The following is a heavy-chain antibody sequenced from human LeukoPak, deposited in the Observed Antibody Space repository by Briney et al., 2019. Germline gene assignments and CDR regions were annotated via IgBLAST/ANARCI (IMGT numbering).Heavy chain of an antibody. CDR2: IASGGTT. J-gene: IGHJ3*02. V-gene: IGHV3-53*01. CDR1: GFTVNSYY. D-gene: IGHD1-26*01. CDR3: ARGGDIVGAARSAFDI. Sequence: GGSLRLSCAASGFTVNSYYMSWVRQAPGGGLEWVSLIASGGTTYYADSVKGRFTISRDSSKNTLYLQMNSLGAEDTAVYYCARGGDIVGAARSAFDIWGQGTLVTVS.